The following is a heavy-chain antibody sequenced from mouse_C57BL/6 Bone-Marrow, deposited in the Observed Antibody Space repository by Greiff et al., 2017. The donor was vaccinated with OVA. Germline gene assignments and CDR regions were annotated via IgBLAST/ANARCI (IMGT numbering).Heavy chain of an antibody. Sequence: VQLQQPGAELVKPGASVKLSCKASGYTFTSYWMHWVKQRPGRGLEWIGVIDPSDSYTNYNQKFKGKATLTVDTSSSTAYMQLSSLTSEDSAVYYCARDYYGSPAWFAYWGQGTLVTVSA. CDR1: GYTFTSYW. D-gene: IGHD1-1*01. CDR3: ARDYYGSPAWFAY. J-gene: IGHJ3*01. CDR2: IDPSDSYT. V-gene: IGHV1-69*02.